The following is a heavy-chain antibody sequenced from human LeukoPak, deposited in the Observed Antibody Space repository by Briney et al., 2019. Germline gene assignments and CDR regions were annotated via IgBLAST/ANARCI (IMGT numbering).Heavy chain of an antibody. D-gene: IGHD1-26*01. J-gene: IGHJ4*02. Sequence: PGGSLRLSCAAPAFTFSDYWMTWVRQVPGKGLEWVANVGRDGSEKNYVDSVEGRFTISRDNAKKSLDLEMNSLRVEDTALYYCAKVGTWELQRVFENWGQGTLVTVSS. CDR3: AKVGTWELQRVFEN. CDR1: AFTFSDYW. V-gene: IGHV3-7*01. CDR2: VGRDGSEK.